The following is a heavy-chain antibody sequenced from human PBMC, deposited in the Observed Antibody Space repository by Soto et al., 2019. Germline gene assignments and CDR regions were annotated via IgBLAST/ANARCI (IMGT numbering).Heavy chain of an antibody. D-gene: IGHD3-16*01. V-gene: IGHV3-23*01. Sequence: EVQLLESGGGLEQPGGSLRLSCADSGFTFDSFAMTWVRQAPGKGLAWVSAISASGGSTFYADSVKGRFTISRDSSKNTLYLQMNSLRAEDTAVYYCARGAVMPDSWGQGTLVTVSS. CDR3: ARGAVMPDS. J-gene: IGHJ4*02. CDR1: GFTFDSFA. CDR2: ISASGGST.